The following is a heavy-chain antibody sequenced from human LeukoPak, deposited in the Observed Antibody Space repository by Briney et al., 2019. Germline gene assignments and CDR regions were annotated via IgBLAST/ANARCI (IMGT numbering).Heavy chain of an antibody. J-gene: IGHJ3*02. Sequence: PGGSLRLSCAASGFTFRRYDMSWVRQAPGKGLEWVSAISGNGDSTYYVDSVKGRFTISRDNSKNTLYLQMNSLRAEDTAVYYCALYCSGGSCYSMGDAFDIWGQGTVVTVSS. CDR1: GFTFRRYD. D-gene: IGHD2-15*01. CDR3: ALYCSGGSCYSMGDAFDI. CDR2: ISGNGDST. V-gene: IGHV3-23*01.